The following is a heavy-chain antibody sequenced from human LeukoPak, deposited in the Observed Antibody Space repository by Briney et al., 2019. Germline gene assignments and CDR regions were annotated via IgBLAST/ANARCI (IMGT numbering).Heavy chain of an antibody. J-gene: IGHJ4*02. CDR2: INPNSGGT. D-gene: IGHD6-19*01. Sequence: RASVKVSCKASGYTFTGYYMHWVRQAPGQGLEWMGWINPNSGGTNYAQKFQGRVTMTRDTSISIAYMELSRLRSDDTAVYYCVEAVAGTYFDYWGQGTLVTVSS. V-gene: IGHV1-2*02. CDR3: VEAVAGTYFDY. CDR1: GYTFTGYY.